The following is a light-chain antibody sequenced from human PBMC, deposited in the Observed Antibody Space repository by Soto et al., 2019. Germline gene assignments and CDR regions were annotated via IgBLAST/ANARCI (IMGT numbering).Light chain of an antibody. V-gene: IGKV3-20*01. CDR2: GAS. CDR3: QQYGSLRT. CDR1: QSVSRNY. Sequence: EIVLTQSPGTLSLSPGERATLSCRASQSVSRNYLAWYQQKPGQAPRLLMYGASNRATGIPDRFRGSGSGTDFSLIISRLEPEDFAVYYCQQYGSLRTFGQGTKVDIK. J-gene: IGKJ1*01.